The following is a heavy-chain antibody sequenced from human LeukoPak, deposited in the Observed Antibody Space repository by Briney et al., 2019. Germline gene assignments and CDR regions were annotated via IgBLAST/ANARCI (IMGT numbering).Heavy chain of an antibody. D-gene: IGHD6-19*01. CDR2: INSDGINT. Sequence: GGSLRLSCAASGFTCSNYWRHWVRHAPGKGLVWVSRINSDGINTIYADSVKGRFTSYRDNAKNTLHLQMHSLRAEDTAVYYCARYTTAGYSSGWYGPSFDYWGQGTLLTVSS. V-gene: IGHV3-74*01. J-gene: IGHJ4*02. CDR1: GFTCSNYW. CDR3: ARYTTAGYSSGWYGPSFDY.